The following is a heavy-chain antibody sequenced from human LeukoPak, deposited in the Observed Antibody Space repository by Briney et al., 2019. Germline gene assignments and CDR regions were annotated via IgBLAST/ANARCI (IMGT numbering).Heavy chain of an antibody. CDR3: ARVYQSPEYYFDY. J-gene: IGHJ4*02. Sequence: PPETLSLTCTVSGGSIDSYYWSWIRQPPGKGLEWIGYIYYTGSTEYHPSLKSRVTISLDTSKNQFSLKLTSVTAADTAVYYCARVYQSPEYYFDYWGQGNLVSVSS. D-gene: IGHD2-2*01. V-gene: IGHV4-59*01. CDR1: GGSIDSYY. CDR2: IYYTGST.